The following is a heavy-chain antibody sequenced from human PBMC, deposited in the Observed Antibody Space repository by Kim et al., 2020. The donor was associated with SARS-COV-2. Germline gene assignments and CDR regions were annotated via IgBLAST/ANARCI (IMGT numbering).Heavy chain of an antibody. J-gene: IGHJ3*02. Sequence: SETLSLTCTVSGGSISSGGYYWSWIRQHPGKGLEWIAYIYYSGSTYYNPSLKSRVTISVDTSKNQFSLKLSSVTAADKAVYYCARARITMIVVDAFDIWGQGTMVTVSS. CDR2: IYYSGST. D-gene: IGHD3-22*01. CDR3: ARARITMIVVDAFDI. CDR1: GGSISSGGYY. V-gene: IGHV4-31*03.